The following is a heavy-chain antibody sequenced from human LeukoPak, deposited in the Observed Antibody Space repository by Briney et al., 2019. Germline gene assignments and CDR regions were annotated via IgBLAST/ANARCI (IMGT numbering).Heavy chain of an antibody. CDR2: IYYSAST. D-gene: IGHD6-13*01. J-gene: IGHJ4*02. V-gene: IGHV4-59*12. CDR3: VSSWYDSPLDY. CDR1: GDSISSYY. Sequence: SETLSLTCTVSGDSISSYYWGWIRQSPEKGLECIGYIYYSASTYYNPSLKSRVTISVDTSKNQFSLKLTSVTAADTAVYYCVSSWYDSPLDYWGQGPLVTVSS.